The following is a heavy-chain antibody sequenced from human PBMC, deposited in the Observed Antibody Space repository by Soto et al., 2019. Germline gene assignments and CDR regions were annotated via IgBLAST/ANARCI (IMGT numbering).Heavy chain of an antibody. Sequence: QVQLVQSGAEVKKPGSSVKVSCKASGGTFSSYAISWVRQAPGQGLEWMGGIIPIFGTANYAQKFQGRVTITADKSTRTAYMELSSLRSEDTAEYYCAGSRDTAMAADYWGQGTLVTVSS. CDR2: IIPIFGTA. CDR3: AGSRDTAMAADY. V-gene: IGHV1-69*06. J-gene: IGHJ4*02. D-gene: IGHD5-18*01. CDR1: GGTFSSYA.